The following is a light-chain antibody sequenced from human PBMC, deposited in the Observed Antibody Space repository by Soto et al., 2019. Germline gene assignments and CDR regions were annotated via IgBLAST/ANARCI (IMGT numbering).Light chain of an antibody. CDR2: EVS. CDR3: CSYATSSTLV. J-gene: IGLJ2*01. Sequence: QSALTQPASVSGSPGQSITISCTGTSSDVGGYNYVSWYQQSPGKAPKLMIYEVSNRPSGVSNRFSGSKSGNTASLTISGLQAEDEGDYYCCSYATSSTLVFGGGTKVTVL. CDR1: SSDVGGYNY. V-gene: IGLV2-14*01.